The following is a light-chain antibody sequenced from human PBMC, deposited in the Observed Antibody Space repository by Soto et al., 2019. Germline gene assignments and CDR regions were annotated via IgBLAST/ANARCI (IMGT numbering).Light chain of an antibody. CDR3: QQYSTSFFT. CDR1: QNSDSA. CDR2: KAS. V-gene: IGKV1-5*03. Sequence: DIQMTQSPATLSASVGDRVTITCRASQNSDSALAWYQKKPGTAPKPLIYKASTLASGVPSRFSGSGSGTQFTLTISSLQPDDVASYYCQQYSTSFFTFGPGTSVDLK. J-gene: IGKJ3*01.